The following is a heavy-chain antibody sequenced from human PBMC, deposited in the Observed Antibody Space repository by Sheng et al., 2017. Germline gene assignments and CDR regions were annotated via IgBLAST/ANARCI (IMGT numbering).Heavy chain of an antibody. D-gene: IGHD3-16*01. Sequence: QLHLVQSGGGVVQPGTSLRLSCVASGFSLRAQAMHWVRQAPGKGLEWVASMSHGDGNSKMYGNSMKGRFTISRDDSDNTLYLQMNNVSPEDTGLYFCTRDSVVGAPDYFDVWGQGTLVTVS. J-gene: IGHJ4*02. CDR3: TRDSVVGAPDYFDV. CDR2: MSHGDGNSK. CDR1: GFSLRAQA. V-gene: IGHV3-30*03.